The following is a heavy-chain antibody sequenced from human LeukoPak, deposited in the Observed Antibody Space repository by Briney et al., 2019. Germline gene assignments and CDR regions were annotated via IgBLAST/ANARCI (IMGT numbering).Heavy chain of an antibody. V-gene: IGHV3-30*18. Sequence: GRSLSLSCATSGFTFSNYGIHWLRQAPGQGLDWLAVISYDGGNKYYADSVKGRFTLSRDNSKNTLYLQINSLRAADTAVYYCAKGGEPAAVGTYYFDYWGQGTLVTVSS. D-gene: IGHD6-13*01. CDR2: ISYDGGNK. CDR3: AKGGEPAAVGTYYFDY. J-gene: IGHJ4*02. CDR1: GFTFSNYG.